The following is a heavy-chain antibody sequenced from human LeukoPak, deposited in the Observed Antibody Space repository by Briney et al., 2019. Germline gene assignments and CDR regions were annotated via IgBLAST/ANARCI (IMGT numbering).Heavy chain of an antibody. CDR1: GFTFSSYS. J-gene: IGHJ6*03. CDR2: ISSSSSYI. V-gene: IGHV3-21*01. D-gene: IGHD1-26*01. CDR3: ARDNRWELLRNYYYYYMDV. Sequence: PGGSLRLSCAASGFTFSSYSMNWVRQAPGKGLEWVSSISSSSSYIYYADSVKGRFTISRDNAKNSLYLQMNSLRAEDTAVYYCARDNRWELLRNYYYYYMDVWGKGTTVTVSS.